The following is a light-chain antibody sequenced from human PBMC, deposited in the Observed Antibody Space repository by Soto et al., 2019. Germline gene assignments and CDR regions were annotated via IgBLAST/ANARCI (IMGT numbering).Light chain of an antibody. V-gene: IGKV3-20*01. CDR3: QQYGSSPQT. Sequence: EIVLTQSPGTLSLSPGERANLSCRASQSVSSSYLAWYQQKPGQAPRLLIYGASSRATGIPDRFSGSGSGTDFTLTISRLEPEDFAVYYCQQYGSSPQTFGQGTKVDI. CDR2: GAS. CDR1: QSVSSSY. J-gene: IGKJ1*01.